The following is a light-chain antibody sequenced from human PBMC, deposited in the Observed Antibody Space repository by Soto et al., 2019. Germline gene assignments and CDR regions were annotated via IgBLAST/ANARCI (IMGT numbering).Light chain of an antibody. CDR3: QQYNNWPRT. V-gene: IGKV3-15*01. CDR2: GSS. CDR1: QSITDT. J-gene: IGKJ1*01. Sequence: EFVLTQSPDTLSVSPGERATLSCRASQSITDTLAWYQQKPGQAPRLLIDGSSTRTTGIPARFSGSGSGTEFTLTISSLQSEDFAVYYCQQYNNWPRTFGQGTK.